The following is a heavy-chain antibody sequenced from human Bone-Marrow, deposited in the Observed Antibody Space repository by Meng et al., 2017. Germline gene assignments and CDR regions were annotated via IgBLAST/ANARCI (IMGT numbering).Heavy chain of an antibody. D-gene: IGHD6-13*01. V-gene: IGHV1-2*06. J-gene: IGHJ4*02. CDR2: IDPKSGDT. Sequence: VQPVQSGAEVKKPGAPVKVSCKPSGYNFPDYYIPWVRPAPGQGLEWMGRIDPKSGDTHYAQRFQGRVTMTGDTSISTAYMELSGLRSDDTAMYYCARDEDISAAGKLFGDYWGQGTLVTVSS. CDR1: GYNFPDYY. CDR3: ARDEDISAAGKLFGDY.